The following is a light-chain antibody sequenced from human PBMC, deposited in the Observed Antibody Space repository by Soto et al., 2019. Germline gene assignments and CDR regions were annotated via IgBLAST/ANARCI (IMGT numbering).Light chain of an antibody. CDR3: SSHTSTSTPPYA. J-gene: IGLJ1*01. CDR1: SSDVGCYDY. V-gene: IGLV2-14*03. CDR2: DVS. Sequence: QSALTQPASVSGCPGQSITISCTGTSSDVGCYDYVSWYQHHPGEAPKLMIYDVSNRPSGVSNCFSGSKSGNTASLTISGLQAEDEADYYCSSHTSTSTPPYAFGTGTKVTVL.